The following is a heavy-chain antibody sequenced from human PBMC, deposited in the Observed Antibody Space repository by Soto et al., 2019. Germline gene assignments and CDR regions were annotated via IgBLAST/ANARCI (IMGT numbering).Heavy chain of an antibody. V-gene: IGHV1-8*02. D-gene: IGHD4-17*01. CDR3: LTTVISEESVDC. CDR2: MSPDTGHS. Sequence: QVQLVQSGAEVKQPGASVKVSCKVYGGMFKSYDIHWVRQAPGQGLEWLGWMSPDTGHSVPTWKFQGRVTLTTNTSIDTSRMKLSKPRAEYRAQYLCLTTVISEESVDCWGQGAQVTVSS. J-gene: IGHJ4*02. CDR1: GGMFKSYD.